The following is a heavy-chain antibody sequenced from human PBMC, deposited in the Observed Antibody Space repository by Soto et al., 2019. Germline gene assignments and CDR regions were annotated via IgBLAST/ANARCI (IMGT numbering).Heavy chain of an antibody. J-gene: IGHJ4*02. V-gene: IGHV3-23*01. CDR1: GFAFSSYA. Sequence: PGGSLRLSCAASGFAFSSYAMSWVRQAPGRGLEWVSAIGTSYGSTYYADSLRGRFTISRDNSKNTLFLQMDSPRAEDTAMYYCARAATCSAGDCYHFGYLGRGALVTVSS. D-gene: IGHD2-15*01. CDR2: IGTSYGST. CDR3: ARAATCSAGDCYHFGY.